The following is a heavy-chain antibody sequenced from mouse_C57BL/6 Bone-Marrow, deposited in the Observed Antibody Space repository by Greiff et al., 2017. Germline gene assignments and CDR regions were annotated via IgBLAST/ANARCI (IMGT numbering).Heavy chain of an antibody. CDR2: ISDGGSYT. V-gene: IGHV5-4*03. CDR3: ATHYYGSFDY. D-gene: IGHD1-1*01. J-gene: IGHJ2*01. CDR1: GFTFSSYA. Sequence: DVMLVESGGGLVKPGGSLKLSCAASGFTFSSYAMSWVRQTPEKRLEWVATISDGGSYTYYPDNVKGRFTISRDNAKNNLYLQMSHLKSEDTAMYYCATHYYGSFDYWGQGTTLTVSS.